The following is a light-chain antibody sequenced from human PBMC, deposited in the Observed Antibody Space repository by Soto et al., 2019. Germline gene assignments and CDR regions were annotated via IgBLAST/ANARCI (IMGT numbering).Light chain of an antibody. CDR2: GNS. V-gene: IGLV1-40*01. CDR1: SSNIGAGYD. J-gene: IGLJ1*01. CDR3: QSYDSSLSGWV. Sequence: QLVLTQPPSVSGAPGQRVTISCTGSSSNIGAGYDVHWYQQLPGTAPKLLISGNSNRPSGVPDRFSGSKSGTSASLAITGLQAEDEADYSCQSYDSSLSGWVFGAGTKVTVL.